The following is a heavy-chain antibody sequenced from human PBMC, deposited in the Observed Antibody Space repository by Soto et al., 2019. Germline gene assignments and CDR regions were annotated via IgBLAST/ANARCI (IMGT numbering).Heavy chain of an antibody. CDR1: GFTFSSYG. CDR2: ISYDGSNK. D-gene: IGHD3-22*01. Sequence: QVQLVESGGGVVQPGRSLRLSCAASGFTFSSYGMHWVRQAPGKGLEWVTIISYDGSNKYYADSVKGRFTVSRVNSKNTLYLQMNSLRAEDTAVYYCAKQLRYYYDRSDAFDIWGQGTMVTVSS. V-gene: IGHV3-30*18. J-gene: IGHJ3*02. CDR3: AKQLRYYYDRSDAFDI.